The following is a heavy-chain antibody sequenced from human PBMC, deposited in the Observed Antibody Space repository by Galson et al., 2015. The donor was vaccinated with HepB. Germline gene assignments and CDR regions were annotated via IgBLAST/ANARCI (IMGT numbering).Heavy chain of an antibody. D-gene: IGHD2-15*01. Sequence: SVKVSCKAVGYTFTSHDINWVRQATGQGLEWMGWINPNGGNTGYAQRFQGRVSMTRDASMNTVFMELTSLGSEDTAVYFCVRPKKVGQSSFCLTSSCYEAFEMWGQGTTVTVSS. CDR2: INPNGGNT. V-gene: IGHV1-8*01. CDR1: GYTFTSHD. J-gene: IGHJ3*02. CDR3: VRPKKVGQSSFCLTSSCYEAFEM.